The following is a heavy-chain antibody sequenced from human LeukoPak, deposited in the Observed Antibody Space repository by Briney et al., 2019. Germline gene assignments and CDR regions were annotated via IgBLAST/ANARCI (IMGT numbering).Heavy chain of an antibody. D-gene: IGHD3-10*01. Sequence: SETLSLTCTVSGGSISSGSYYWSWIRQPAGKGLEWIGRIYTSGSTNYNPSLKSRVTISVDTSKNQFSLKLSSVTAADTAVYYCARDITMVRGVVLWGQGTLVTVSS. CDR2: IYTSGST. CDR3: ARDITMVRGVVL. J-gene: IGHJ4*02. V-gene: IGHV4-61*02. CDR1: GGSISSGSYY.